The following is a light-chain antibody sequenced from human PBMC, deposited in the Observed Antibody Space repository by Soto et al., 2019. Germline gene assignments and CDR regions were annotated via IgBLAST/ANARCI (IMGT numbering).Light chain of an antibody. V-gene: IGKV3-20*01. CDR1: QTVRNNY. CDR2: DAS. Sequence: EFVLTQSPGTLSLSPGERSTLSCMASQTVRNNYLAWYQQKPGQAPRLLIYDASSRATGIPDRFSGGGSGTDFTLTISRLEPEDFAVYYCQQYDNSPITFGQGTRLEI. CDR3: QQYDNSPIT. J-gene: IGKJ5*01.